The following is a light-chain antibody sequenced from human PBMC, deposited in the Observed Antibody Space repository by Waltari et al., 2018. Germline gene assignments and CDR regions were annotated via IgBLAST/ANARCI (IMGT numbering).Light chain of an antibody. Sequence: QSVLTQPPSVSGAPGQRVTISCTGSSSNTGSGYDVQGYQQLPGTAPKLLIYGNSNRPSGVPDRFSGSKSGTSASLAITGLQAEDEADYYCQSYDSSLLGSLFGGGTKLTVL. CDR2: GNS. CDR3: QSYDSSLLGSL. J-gene: IGLJ3*02. V-gene: IGLV1-40*01. CDR1: SSNTGSGYD.